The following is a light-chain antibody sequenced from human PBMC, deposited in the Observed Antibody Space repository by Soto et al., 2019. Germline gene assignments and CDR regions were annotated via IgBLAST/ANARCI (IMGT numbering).Light chain of an antibody. Sequence: QSLLTQPASVSGSPGQSITISCTGTSSDVGSYNYVSWYQQHPGKAPKLMIYDVSNRPSGVSNRFSGSKSGNTASLTISGLQAEDEADYYCSSYSISSTLGVFGGGTKLTVL. CDR3: SSYSISSTLGV. CDR2: DVS. V-gene: IGLV2-14*01. J-gene: IGLJ2*01. CDR1: SSDVGSYNY.